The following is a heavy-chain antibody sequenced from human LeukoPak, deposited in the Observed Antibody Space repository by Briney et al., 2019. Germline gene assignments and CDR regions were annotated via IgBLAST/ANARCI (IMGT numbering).Heavy chain of an antibody. V-gene: IGHV1-46*03. J-gene: IGHJ6*03. Sequence: GASVKVSCKASGYTFTNYYIHWVRQAPGQGLEWMGVISPNGASTTYAQKLQGRVTVTRDTSTSTVYMELSSLRSEDTAMYYCARDPRNRNDGFYYYMDVCGQGTTVTVSS. CDR3: ARDPRNRNDGFYYYMDV. CDR1: GYTFTNYY. D-gene: IGHD1-1*01. CDR2: ISPNGAST.